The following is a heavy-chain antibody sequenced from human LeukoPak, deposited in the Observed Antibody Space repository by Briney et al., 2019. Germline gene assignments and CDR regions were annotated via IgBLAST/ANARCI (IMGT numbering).Heavy chain of an antibody. D-gene: IGHD3-10*01. CDR2: ISSSSSYI. V-gene: IGHV3-21*01. CDR3: ARDHLYGSGSYYNPYWFDP. Sequence: GGSLRLSCAASGFTFSSYSMNWVRQAPGKGLEWVSSISSSSSYIYYADSVKGRFTISRDNAKNSLYPQMNSLRAEDTAVYYCARDHLYGSGSYYNPYWFDPWGQGTLVTVSS. CDR1: GFTFSSYS. J-gene: IGHJ5*02.